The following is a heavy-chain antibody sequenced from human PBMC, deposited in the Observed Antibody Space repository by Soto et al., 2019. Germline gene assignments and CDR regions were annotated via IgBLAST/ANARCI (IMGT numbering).Heavy chain of an antibody. J-gene: IGHJ4*02. CDR2: IRSKAYGGTT. CDR3: TRDVAAAGIILFDY. V-gene: IGHV3-49*03. Sequence: GGSLRLSCTASGFTFGDYAMSWFRQAPGKGLEWVGFIRSKAYGGTTEYAASVKGRFTISRDDSKSIAYLQMNSLKTEDTAVYYCTRDVAAAGIILFDYWGQGTLVTSPQ. CDR1: GFTFGDYA. D-gene: IGHD6-13*01.